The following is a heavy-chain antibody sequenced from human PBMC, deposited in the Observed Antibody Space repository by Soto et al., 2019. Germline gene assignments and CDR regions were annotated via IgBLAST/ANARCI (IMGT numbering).Heavy chain of an antibody. CDR2: IYWDDEK. CDR3: AHRVVWCPSHWSLGWFDP. J-gene: IGHJ5*02. CDR1: GFSLSTSGVG. V-gene: IGHV2-5*02. Sequence: QITLKESGPTRVKPTQTLALTCTFSGFSLSTSGVGVGWIRQPPGGALEWLALIYWDDEKYYSPSLKSRLTITKDPSKNQVVLTLSNLDPVDTGTYYCAHRVVWCPSHWSLGWFDPWGQGTLVTVST. D-gene: IGHD2-8*02.